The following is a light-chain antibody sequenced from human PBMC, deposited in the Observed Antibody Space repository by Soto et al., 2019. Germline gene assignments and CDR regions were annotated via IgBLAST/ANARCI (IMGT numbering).Light chain of an antibody. CDR2: DAS. CDR1: QSVSSY. CDR3: QQRSNWPRT. Sequence: IVLTHSPATLSLSPGERATLSCRASQSVSSYLAWYQQKPGQAPRLLIYDASNRATGIPARFSGSGSGTDFTLTISSLEPEDFAVYYRQQRSNWPRTFGQGTKVDIQ. J-gene: IGKJ1*01. V-gene: IGKV3-11*01.